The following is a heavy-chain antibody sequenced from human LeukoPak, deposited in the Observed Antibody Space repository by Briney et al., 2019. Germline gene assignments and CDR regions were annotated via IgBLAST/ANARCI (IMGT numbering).Heavy chain of an antibody. CDR2: MSGSGTYT. CDR3: AKDGYCSVSSCSKSGFDC. CDR1: GFTFSSFA. V-gene: IGHV3-23*01. Sequence: PGGSLRLSCTASGFTFSSFAMGWVRQAPGKGLEWVSSMSGSGTYTYHAESVKGRFTISRDNSKNTLFLQMNSLGSEDTAVYFCAKDGYCSVSSCSKSGFDCWGQGALVTVSS. J-gene: IGHJ4*02. D-gene: IGHD2-15*01.